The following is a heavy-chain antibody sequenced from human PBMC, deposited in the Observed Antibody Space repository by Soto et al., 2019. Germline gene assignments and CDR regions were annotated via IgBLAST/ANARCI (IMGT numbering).Heavy chain of an antibody. Sequence: ASVNVSCKASGYTFTGYYMQWVRQAPGQGLEWMGWVNPNSGGTNYEQKFQGWVTMTRDTSISTAYMELSRLRSDDTAVYYCATSRVSIAVAGETEYYLDYWGQGTLVTVSS. CDR3: ATSRVSIAVAGETEYYLDY. V-gene: IGHV1-2*04. CDR1: GYTFTGYY. CDR2: VNPNSGGT. J-gene: IGHJ4*02. D-gene: IGHD6-19*01.